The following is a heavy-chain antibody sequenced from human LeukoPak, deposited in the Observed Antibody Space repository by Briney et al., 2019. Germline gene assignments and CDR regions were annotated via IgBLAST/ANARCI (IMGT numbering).Heavy chain of an antibody. V-gene: IGHV3-23*01. CDR3: ARGAVAARPRYYYYYGMDV. CDR2: ISGSGGST. J-gene: IGHJ6*02. CDR1: GFTFSSYA. D-gene: IGHD6-6*01. Sequence: GGSLRLSCAVSGFTFSSYAMSWVRQAPGKGLEWVSAISGSGGSTYYADSVKGRFTISRDNSKNTLYLQMNSLRAEDTAVYYCARGAVAARPRYYYYYGMDVWGQGTTVTVSS.